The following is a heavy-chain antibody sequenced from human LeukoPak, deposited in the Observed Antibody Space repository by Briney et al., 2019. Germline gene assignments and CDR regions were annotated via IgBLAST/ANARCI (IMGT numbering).Heavy chain of an antibody. CDR1: GFTFSRYG. CDR2: IWSDGSNK. V-gene: IGHV3-33*06. CDR3: ANLPQGRFLGV. D-gene: IGHD3-3*01. J-gene: IGHJ6*04. Sequence: PGGSLRLSCAASGFTFSRYGMHWVRQAPGKGLEWVALIWSDGSNKYYANSVKGRFTISRDNSMNTLYLQMDSLRAEDTAAYYCANLPQGRFLGVWGTGTTVIVSS.